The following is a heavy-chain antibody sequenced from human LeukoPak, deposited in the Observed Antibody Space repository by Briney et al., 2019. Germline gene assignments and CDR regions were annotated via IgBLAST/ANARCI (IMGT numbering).Heavy chain of an antibody. D-gene: IGHD2-15*01. Sequence: ASVKVSCKASGGTFSSYAISWVRQAPGQGLEWMGGIIPIFGTANYAQKFQGRVTITTDESTSTAYMELSSLRSEDTAVYYCARAPHLGYCSGGSCYFDYFDYWGQRTLVTVSS. V-gene: IGHV1-69*05. CDR1: GGTFSSYA. CDR3: ARAPHLGYCSGGSCYFDYFDY. J-gene: IGHJ4*02. CDR2: IIPIFGTA.